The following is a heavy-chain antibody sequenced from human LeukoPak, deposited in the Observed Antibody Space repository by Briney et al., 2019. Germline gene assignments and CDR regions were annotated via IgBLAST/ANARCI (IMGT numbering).Heavy chain of an antibody. V-gene: IGHV4-61*02. Sequence: SQTLSLTCTVSGGSISSGSYYWSWIRQPAGKGLEWIGRIYTSGSTNYNPSLKSRVTISVDPSKNQFSLKRSSVTAADTAVYYCARDKGGAVPSSHAFDIWGQGTMVTVSS. D-gene: IGHD6-19*01. CDR2: IYTSGST. CDR3: ARDKGGAVPSSHAFDI. CDR1: GGSISSGSYY. J-gene: IGHJ3*02.